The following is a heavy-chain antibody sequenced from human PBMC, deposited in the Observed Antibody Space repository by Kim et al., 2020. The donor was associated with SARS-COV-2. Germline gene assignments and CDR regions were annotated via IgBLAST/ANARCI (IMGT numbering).Heavy chain of an antibody. CDR2: INHSGST. V-gene: IGHV4-34*01. Sequence: SETLSLTCAVYGGSFSGYYWSWIRQPPGKGLEWIGEINHSGSTNYNPSLKSRVTISVDTSKNQFSLKLSSVTAADTAVYYCARVLRYNWNVGHFDYWGQGTLVTVSS. CDR3: ARVLRYNWNVGHFDY. CDR1: GGSFSGYY. J-gene: IGHJ4*02. D-gene: IGHD1-20*01.